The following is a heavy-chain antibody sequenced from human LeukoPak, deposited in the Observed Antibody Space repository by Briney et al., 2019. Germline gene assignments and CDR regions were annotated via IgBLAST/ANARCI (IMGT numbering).Heavy chain of an antibody. D-gene: IGHD4-17*01. CDR1: GYTFTSYG. V-gene: IGHV1-18*01. CDR2: ISPYNGNT. Sequence: ASVKVSCKASGYTFTSYGISWVRQAPGQGLEWMGWISPYNGNTNYAQKLQGRVTMTTDTSTSTAYMELRSLRSDDTAVYYCARDPSYGDYGDYWGQGTLVTVSS. J-gene: IGHJ4*02. CDR3: ARDPSYGDYGDY.